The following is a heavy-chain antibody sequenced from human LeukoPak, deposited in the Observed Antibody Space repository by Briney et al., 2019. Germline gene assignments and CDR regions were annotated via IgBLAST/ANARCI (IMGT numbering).Heavy chain of an antibody. V-gene: IGHV4-59*01. J-gene: IGHJ4*02. CDR1: GGSISSYY. CDR3: ARDKGSWYYFDY. Sequence: SETLSLTCTVSGGSISSYYWSWIRQPPGKGLEWIGYIYYSGSTNYDPSLKSRVTISVDTSKNQFSLKLSSVTAADTAVYYCARDKGSWYYFDYWGQGTLVTVSS. D-gene: IGHD6-13*01. CDR2: IYYSGST.